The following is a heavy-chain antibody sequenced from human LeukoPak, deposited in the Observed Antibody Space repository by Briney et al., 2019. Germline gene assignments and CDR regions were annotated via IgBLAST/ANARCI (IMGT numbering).Heavy chain of an antibody. Sequence: GASVKVSCKASGYTFTSYYMHWVRQAPGQGLEWMGIINPSGGSTSYAQKFQGRVTMTRDTSISTAYLDLSRLRSDDTAVYYSARVVVRDANNYKDYWGQGTLVTVSS. CDR3: ARVVVRDANNYKDY. J-gene: IGHJ4*02. CDR2: INPSGGST. V-gene: IGHV1-46*01. CDR1: GYTFTSYY. D-gene: IGHD5-24*01.